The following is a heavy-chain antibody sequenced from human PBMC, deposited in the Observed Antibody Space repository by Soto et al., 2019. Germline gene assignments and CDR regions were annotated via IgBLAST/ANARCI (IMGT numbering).Heavy chain of an antibody. CDR2: IYSGGNT. J-gene: IGHJ4*02. Sequence: EVQLVESGGGLVQPGGSLRLSCAASGFTISSNYMSWVRQAPGKGLEWVSVIYSGGNTYYADSVKARFTISRDNSKNILNLQMNSVRAGDRAVYYCASLPKYDILTGYYPCWGQGTLVTVSS. CDR1: GFTISSNY. D-gene: IGHD3-9*01. V-gene: IGHV3-66*01. CDR3: ASLPKYDILTGYYPC.